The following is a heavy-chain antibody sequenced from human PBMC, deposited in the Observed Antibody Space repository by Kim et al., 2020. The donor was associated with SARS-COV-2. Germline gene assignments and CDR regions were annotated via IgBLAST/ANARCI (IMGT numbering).Heavy chain of an antibody. V-gene: IGHV4-34*01. CDR1: GGSFSGYY. J-gene: IGHJ4*02. D-gene: IGHD1-1*01. CDR2: INHSGST. Sequence: SETLSLTCAVYGGSFSGYYWSWIRQPPGKGLEWIGEINHSGSTNYNPSLKSRVTISVDTSKNQFSLKLSSVTAADTAVYYCARRASTTGTTSGYDYWGQG. CDR3: ARRASTTGTTSGYDY.